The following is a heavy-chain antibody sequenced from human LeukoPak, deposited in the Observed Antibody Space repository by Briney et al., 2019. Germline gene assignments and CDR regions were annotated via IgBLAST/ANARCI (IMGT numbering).Heavy chain of an antibody. CDR3: AKDLGVLRYFDTPNIDY. J-gene: IGHJ4*02. Sequence: GGSLRLSCAASGFTFNNCAMSWVRQPPGKGLEWVSAVTGDGTTTYYADSVKGRFTISRDNSKNTVYLQMNSLRAEDTAVYYCAKDLGVLRYFDTPNIDYWGQGTLVTVSS. CDR1: GFTFNNCA. D-gene: IGHD3-9*01. CDR2: VTGDGTTT. V-gene: IGHV3-23*01.